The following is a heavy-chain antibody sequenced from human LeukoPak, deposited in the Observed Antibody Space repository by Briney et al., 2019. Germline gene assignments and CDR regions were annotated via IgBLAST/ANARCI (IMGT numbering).Heavy chain of an antibody. D-gene: IGHD3-3*01. J-gene: IGHJ6*02. Sequence: GSSVKVSCKASGGTFSSYAISWVRQAPGQGLEWMAWITPYNGNTSYAQKLQGRVTMTTDTSTSTAYMELRSLRSDDTAVYYCARDDGYDFWSGYYYNGMDVWGQGTTVTVSS. CDR3: ARDDGYDFWSGYYYNGMDV. CDR2: ITPYNGNT. CDR1: GGTFSSYA. V-gene: IGHV1-18*01.